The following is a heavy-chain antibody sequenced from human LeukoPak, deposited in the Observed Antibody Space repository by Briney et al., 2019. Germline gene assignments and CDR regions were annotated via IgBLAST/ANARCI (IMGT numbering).Heavy chain of an antibody. CDR2: ISYDGVNK. CDR3: AKDRNEAFDN. V-gene: IGHV3-30*19. J-gene: IGHJ4*02. D-gene: IGHD1-1*01. Sequence: PGGSLRLSCAASGFTFSSYGMHWVRQAPGRGLEWLAVISYDGVNKYYADYVKGRFTLSRDNSRNTVFLQMNGLRPEDTAVYSCAKDRNEAFDNWGQGTLVTVSS. CDR1: GFTFSSYG.